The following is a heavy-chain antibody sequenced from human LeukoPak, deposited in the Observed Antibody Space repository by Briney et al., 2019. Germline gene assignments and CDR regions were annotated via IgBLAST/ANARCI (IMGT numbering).Heavy chain of an antibody. D-gene: IGHD3-22*01. Sequence: SETLSLTCAVYGGSFSGYYWSWIRQPPGKGLEWIGEINHSGSTNYNPSLKSRVTISVDTSKNQFSLKLSSVTAADTAVYYCARTSSSGYPYYYFDYWGQGTLVTVSS. CDR2: INHSGST. CDR3: ARTSSSGYPYYYFDY. CDR1: GGSFSGYY. J-gene: IGHJ4*02. V-gene: IGHV4-34*01.